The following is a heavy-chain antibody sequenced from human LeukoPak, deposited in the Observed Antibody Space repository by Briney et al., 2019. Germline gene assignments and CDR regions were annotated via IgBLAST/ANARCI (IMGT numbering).Heavy chain of an antibody. V-gene: IGHV1-18*01. D-gene: IGHD2-15*01. CDR1: GGTFSSYG. CDR2: ISAYNGNT. J-gene: IGHJ4*02. Sequence: GASVKVSCKASGGTFSSYGISWVRQAPGQGLEWMGWISAYNGNTNYAQRLQGRVTMTTDTSTSTAYMELRSLTSDDTAVYCCARVPSGGPFDYWGQGTLVTVSS. CDR3: ARVPSGGPFDY.